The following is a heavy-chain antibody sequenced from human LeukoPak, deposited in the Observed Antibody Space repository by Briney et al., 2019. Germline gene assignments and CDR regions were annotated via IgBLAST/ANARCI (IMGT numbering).Heavy chain of an antibody. Sequence: PSETLSLTCTVSGGSISSYYWSWIRQPPGKGLEWIGYIYYSGSTNYNPSLKSRVTISVDTSKNQFSLKLSSVTAADTAVYYCARFFGSSWLYFFDYWGQGTLVTVSS. CDR2: IYYSGST. D-gene: IGHD6-13*01. CDR1: GGSISSYY. CDR3: ARFFGSSWLYFFDY. V-gene: IGHV4-59*01. J-gene: IGHJ4*02.